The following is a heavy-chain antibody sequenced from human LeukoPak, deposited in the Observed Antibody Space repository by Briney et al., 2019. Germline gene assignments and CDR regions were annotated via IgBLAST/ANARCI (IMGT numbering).Heavy chain of an antibody. Sequence: SETLSLTCAAYGASFNTYYWTWIRQSPDKGLEWIAEVKHDGDTNVNPSLRSRVVMSVDASKNQFSLKMTSVTAADTAIYFCARGPVALPNDRLSLFFDFWGQGTLVTVSS. CDR1: GASFNTYY. D-gene: IGHD2-8*01. V-gene: IGHV4-34*01. CDR3: ARGPVALPNDRLSLFFDF. CDR2: VKHDGDT. J-gene: IGHJ5*01.